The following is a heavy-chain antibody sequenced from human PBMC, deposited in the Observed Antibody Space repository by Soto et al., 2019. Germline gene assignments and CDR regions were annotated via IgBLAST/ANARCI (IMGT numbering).Heavy chain of an antibody. CDR3: TTGVWSAQEGI. V-gene: IGHV3-15*01. J-gene: IGHJ3*02. CDR1: GFTFSNAW. D-gene: IGHD3-3*01. CDR2: IKRKTDGGTT. Sequence: EVQLVESGGGLVKPGGSLRLSCAASGFTFSNAWMSWVRQAPGKGLEWVGRIKRKTDGGTTDYAAPVKGRFTISRDDSKNTLYLQMNSLKTEDTAVYYCTTGVWSAQEGIWGQGTMVTVSS.